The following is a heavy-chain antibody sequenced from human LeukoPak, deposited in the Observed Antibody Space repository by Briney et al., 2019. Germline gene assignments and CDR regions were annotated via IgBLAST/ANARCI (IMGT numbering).Heavy chain of an antibody. J-gene: IGHJ3*02. Sequence: SETLSLTCSVSGDSISRYYWNWIRQPAGRGLEWIGRIFTGGFINYNPSLSSRVTVSLDTSKNQVSLKLTSVTAADTAVYYCARHSMLSSTYFGVSDIWRQGTTVAVSS. CDR2: IFTGGFI. D-gene: IGHD6-13*01. V-gene: IGHV4-4*07. CDR1: GDSISRYY. CDR3: ARHSMLSSTYFGVSDI.